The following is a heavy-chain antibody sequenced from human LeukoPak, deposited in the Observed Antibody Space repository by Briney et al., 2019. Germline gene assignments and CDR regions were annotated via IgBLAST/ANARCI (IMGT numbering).Heavy chain of an antibody. CDR1: GYTFTGCY. CDR2: INPNSGGT. V-gene: IGHV1-2*06. CDR3: ARGVYYYYYMDV. Sequence: ASVKVSCKASGYTFTGCYMHWVRQAPGQGLEWMGRINPNSGGTNYAQKFQGRVTMTRDTSISTAYMELSRLRSDDTAVYYCARGVYYYYYMDVWGKGTTVTVSS. J-gene: IGHJ6*03.